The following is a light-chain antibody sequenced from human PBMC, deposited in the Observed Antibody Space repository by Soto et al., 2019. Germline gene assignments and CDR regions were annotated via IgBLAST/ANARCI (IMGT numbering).Light chain of an antibody. V-gene: IGKV3-15*01. Sequence: EIVFTQSPATLSLSPGERATLSCRASQSVSSNLAWYQQKPGQAPRLLIYGASTRETGIPARFSGSGSETEFTLTISSLQPDDIGTYYCQQNNRYSWTFGQGTKVDIK. CDR3: QQNNRYSWT. CDR1: QSVSSN. CDR2: GAS. J-gene: IGKJ1*01.